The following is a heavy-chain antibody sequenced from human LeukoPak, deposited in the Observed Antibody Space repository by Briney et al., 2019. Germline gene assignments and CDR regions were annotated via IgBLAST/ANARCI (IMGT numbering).Heavy chain of an antibody. J-gene: IGHJ3*01. CDR1: GFTFSSYW. V-gene: IGHV3-74*01. D-gene: IGHD2-8*01. CDR3: ARVQGHPPNGLDV. CDR2: INSDGSST. Sequence: GGSLRLSCAASGFTFSSYWMHWVRHAPGKGLVWVSRINSDGSSTSYADSVKGRFTISRDNAKNTLYLQMNSLRAEDTAVYYCARVQGHPPNGLDVWGQGTMVTVSS.